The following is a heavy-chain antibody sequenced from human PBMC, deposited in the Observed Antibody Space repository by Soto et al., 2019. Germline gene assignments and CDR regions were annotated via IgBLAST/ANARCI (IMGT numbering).Heavy chain of an antibody. CDR2: IIPIFGTA. J-gene: IGHJ6*02. V-gene: IGHV1-69*12. Sequence: QVQLVQSGAEVKKPGSSVKVSCKASGGTFSSYAINWVRQAPGQGLDWMGGIIPIFGTADYAQKSQGRVTITADESTTTAYMELSSLRSEDTAVYYCARGITGTVSYYYGMDVWGQGTPVTVSS. CDR1: GGTFSSYA. CDR3: ARGITGTVSYYYGMDV. D-gene: IGHD1-20*01.